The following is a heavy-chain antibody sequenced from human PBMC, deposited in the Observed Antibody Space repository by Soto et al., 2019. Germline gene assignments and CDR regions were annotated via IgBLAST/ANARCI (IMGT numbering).Heavy chain of an antibody. J-gene: IGHJ3*02. Sequence: QVQLVQSGAEVKKPGSSVKVSCKASGGTFSSYAISWVRQAPGQGLEWMGGIIPIFGTANYAQKFQGRVTITADESTSTAYMELGSLRAEDTAVYYCATRIAVARRVDAFDIWSQGTMVTVSS. D-gene: IGHD6-19*01. V-gene: IGHV1-69*01. CDR3: ATRIAVARRVDAFDI. CDR1: GGTFSSYA. CDR2: IIPIFGTA.